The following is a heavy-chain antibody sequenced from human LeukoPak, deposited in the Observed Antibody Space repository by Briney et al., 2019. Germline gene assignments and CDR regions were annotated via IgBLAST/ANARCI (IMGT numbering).Heavy chain of an antibody. D-gene: IGHD5-18*01. CDR2: IYYSGST. CDR3: AREGRYRYGYNEYHLYMDI. V-gene: IGHV4-59*12. Sequence: SETLSLTCTVSGGSISSYYWSWIRQPPGKGLEWIGYIYYSGSTNYNPSLKRRVTISVDTSKNQFSLKLSSVTAAETAVYYCAREGRYRYGYNEYHLYMDIWGKGTTVTVSS. J-gene: IGHJ6*03. CDR1: GGSISSYY.